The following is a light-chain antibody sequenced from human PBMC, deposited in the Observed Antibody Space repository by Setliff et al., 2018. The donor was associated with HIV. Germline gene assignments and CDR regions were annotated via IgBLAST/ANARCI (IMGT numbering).Light chain of an antibody. CDR2: QAS. Sequence: QSALTQPASVYGSPGQSITISCTGTSGDVGRYNLVSWYQQQPGKPPKLMIYQASKRPSGVSNRFSGSKSGKTASLTISGLQAEDEADYYCCSNTGSITYVFGTGTKVTVL. J-gene: IGLJ1*01. V-gene: IGLV2-23*01. CDR3: CSNTGSITYV. CDR1: SGDVGRYNL.